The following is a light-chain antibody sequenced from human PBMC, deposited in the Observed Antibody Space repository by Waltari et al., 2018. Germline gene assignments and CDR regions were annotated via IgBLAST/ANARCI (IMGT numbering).Light chain of an antibody. J-gene: IGKJ2*01. CDR3: HKYSSPTYT. CDR2: LAF. Sequence: DIVMTQSPDSLAVSLGERATINCKSSQSVFSSSNNKNYFAWYQHRPGQPPKLLISLAFTRESGVHDRCTGSVSGTDFTLTISPLQAEDVAVYYCHKYSSPTYTFGQGTNLEIK. V-gene: IGKV4-1*01. CDR1: QSVFSSSNNKNY.